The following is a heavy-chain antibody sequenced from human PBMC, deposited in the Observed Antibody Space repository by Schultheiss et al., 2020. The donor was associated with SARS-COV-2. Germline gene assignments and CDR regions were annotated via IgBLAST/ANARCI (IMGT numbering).Heavy chain of an antibody. D-gene: IGHD3-3*01. CDR1: GGSVSSGSYY. CDR2: IYYSGST. V-gene: IGHV4-61*10. CDR3: ARQGPLRFLEWDENWFDP. Sequence: SETLSLTCTVSGGSVSSGSYYWSWIRQPAGKGLEWIGRIYYSGSTYYNPSLKSRVTISVDTSKNQFSLKLSSVTAADTAVYYCARQGPLRFLEWDENWFDPWGQGTLVTVSS. J-gene: IGHJ5*02.